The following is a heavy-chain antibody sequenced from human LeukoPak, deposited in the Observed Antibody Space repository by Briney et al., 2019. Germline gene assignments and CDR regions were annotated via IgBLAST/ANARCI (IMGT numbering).Heavy chain of an antibody. Sequence: SETLSLTCTVSGGSISSHYWSWIRQPPGKGLGWIGDIYYTGSTNQNASLKSRVTISIDTSKTQFSLKLSSVTAADTALYYCARAPYYYGSPYYFDFWGRGTLVTVSS. CDR1: GGSISSHY. J-gene: IGHJ4*02. D-gene: IGHD3-10*01. V-gene: IGHV4-59*11. CDR3: ARAPYYYGSPYYFDF. CDR2: IYYTGST.